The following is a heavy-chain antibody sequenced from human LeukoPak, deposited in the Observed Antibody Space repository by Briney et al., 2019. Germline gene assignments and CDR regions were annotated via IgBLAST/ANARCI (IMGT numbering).Heavy chain of an antibody. Sequence: PGGSLRLSCAASGFTFSSYAMSWVRQAPGKGLEWVSAISGSGGSTYYADSVKGRFTISRDNSKNSLYLQMNSLRAEDTAVYYCARARYVWGSYRQPPDYWGQGTLVTVSS. CDR1: GFTFSSYA. J-gene: IGHJ4*02. D-gene: IGHD3-16*02. CDR3: ARARYVWGSYRQPPDY. V-gene: IGHV3-23*01. CDR2: ISGSGGST.